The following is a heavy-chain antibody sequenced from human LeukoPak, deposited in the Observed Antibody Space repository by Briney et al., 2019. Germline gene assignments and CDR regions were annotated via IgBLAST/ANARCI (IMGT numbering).Heavy chain of an antibody. J-gene: IGHJ4*02. CDR2: INPNSGGT. CDR3: ARDRDYYDSSGYFPYFDY. CDR1: GYTFTGYY. D-gene: IGHD3-22*01. Sequence: ASVKVSCKASGYTFTGYYMHWVRQAPGQGLEWMGWINPNSGGTNYAQKFQGRVTMTRDTSISTAYMELSRLRSDDTAVYYCARDRDYYDSSGYFPYFDYWGQGTRVTVSS. V-gene: IGHV1-2*02.